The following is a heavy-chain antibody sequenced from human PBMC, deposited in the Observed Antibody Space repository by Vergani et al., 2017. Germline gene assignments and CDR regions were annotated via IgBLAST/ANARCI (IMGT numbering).Heavy chain of an antibody. V-gene: IGHV5-51*01. CDR3: ARHTTYSDS. D-gene: IGHD1-1*01. CDR2: IYPADSDT. J-gene: IGHJ4*02. CDR1: EYSFGNYW. Sequence: EVALVQSGPEMRKPGESLKISCKGSEYSFGNYWIGWVRQMPGKGLEWMGIIYPADSDTRYRPSFQGQVTIPADKSLSTAFLPWDSLKASDTALYYCARHTTYSDSWGQGTLVTVSS.